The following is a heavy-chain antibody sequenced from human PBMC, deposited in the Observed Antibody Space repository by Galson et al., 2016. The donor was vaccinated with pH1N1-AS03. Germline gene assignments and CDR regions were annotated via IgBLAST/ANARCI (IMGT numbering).Heavy chain of an antibody. CDR3: ARAEFRNDEGAFDI. CDR2: FSSGTT. J-gene: IGHJ3*02. Sequence: FSSGTTNYNPSLKGRVAISVDTSKTQFSLKLNSVTAADAAVYYCARAEFRNDEGAFDIWGQGTIVTVSS. D-gene: IGHD1-1*01. V-gene: IGHV4-61*02.